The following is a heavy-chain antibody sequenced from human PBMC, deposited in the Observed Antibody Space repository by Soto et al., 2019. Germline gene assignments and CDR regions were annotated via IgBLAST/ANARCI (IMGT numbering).Heavy chain of an antibody. J-gene: IGHJ4*02. V-gene: IGHV3-33*01. CDR1: GFTFSIYA. CDR3: ARADPTARPPAEPLPDY. CDR2: IWYDGSNE. Sequence: QVQLVESGGGVVQPGRSLRLSCAASGFTFSIYAMHWVRQAPGKGLEWVAYIWYDGSNEYYSDSVQGRFTISRDNSKNTLYLQMNSLRAEDTAVYFCARADPTARPPAEPLPDYWGQGTLVTVSS. D-gene: IGHD6-6*01.